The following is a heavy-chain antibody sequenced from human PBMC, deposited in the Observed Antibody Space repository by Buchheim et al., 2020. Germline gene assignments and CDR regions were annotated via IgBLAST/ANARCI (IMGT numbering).Heavy chain of an antibody. CDR1: GFTFSSHW. D-gene: IGHD5-18*01. CDR2: ISSSGNAI. CDR3: ARGGYTRFDN. Sequence: EVQLVESGGDLVQPGGSLRLSCATFGFTFSSHWMSWVRQAPGRGLEWISYISSSGNAIKYADSVKGRFTISRDNAKNSLYLQVNSLRDEDTAVYYCARGGYTRFDNWGQGTL. V-gene: IGHV3-48*03. J-gene: IGHJ4*02.